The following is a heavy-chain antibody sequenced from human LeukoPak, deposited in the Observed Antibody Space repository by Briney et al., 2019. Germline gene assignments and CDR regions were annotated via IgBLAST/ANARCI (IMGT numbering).Heavy chain of an antibody. D-gene: IGHD4-17*01. J-gene: IGHJ5*02. Sequence: SETLSLTCTVSGGSISSYYWSWIRQPAGKGLEWIGRIYTSGSTNYNPSLRSRVTISLDTSRNQFSLRLSSVTAADTAVYYCARVGDYGDYVNWFDPWGQGTLVTVSS. CDR1: GGSISSYY. CDR2: IYTSGST. CDR3: ARVGDYGDYVNWFDP. V-gene: IGHV4-4*07.